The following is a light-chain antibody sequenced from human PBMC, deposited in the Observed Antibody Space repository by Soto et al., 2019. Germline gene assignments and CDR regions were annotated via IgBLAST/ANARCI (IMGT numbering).Light chain of an antibody. CDR1: NSDIRGNY. CDR2: SSS. V-gene: IGLV1-44*01. Sequence: QSVLTQPPSASGTPGQRVTVSCFGNNSDIRGNYVNWYQQVPGTAPKLLIYSSSHRPSGVPDRFSGSKSGTSASLAISGLQSGDEADYYCAAWDVSLNVVVFGGGTQLTVL. J-gene: IGLJ2*01. CDR3: AAWDVSLNVVV.